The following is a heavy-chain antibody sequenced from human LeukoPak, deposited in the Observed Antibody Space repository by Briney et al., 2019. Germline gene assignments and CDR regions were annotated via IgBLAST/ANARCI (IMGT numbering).Heavy chain of an antibody. CDR3: ARLNPKRRYNWNYSHYYYYMDV. V-gene: IGHV4-59*01. CDR2: IYYSGST. J-gene: IGHJ6*03. Sequence: SGTLSLTCTVSGGSISSYYWSWIRQPPGKGLEWIGYIYYSGSTNYNPSLKSRVTISVDTSKNQFSLKLSSVTAADTAVYYCARLNPKRRYNWNYSHYYYYMDVWGKGTTVTVSS. CDR1: GGSISSYY. D-gene: IGHD1-7*01.